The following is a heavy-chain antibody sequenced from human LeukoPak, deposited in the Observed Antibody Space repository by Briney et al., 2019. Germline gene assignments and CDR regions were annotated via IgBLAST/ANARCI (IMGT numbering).Heavy chain of an antibody. J-gene: IGHJ4*02. V-gene: IGHV3-23*01. D-gene: IGHD2-15*01. Sequence: GGSLRLSCAASGFTFSTYAMAWVRQAPGKGLEWVSGIRGSGRSTYYADSVKGRFTISRDNSKNTLYLQMNSLRAEDTAIYYCAKRGNGQNFCSGDTCHYYFDSWGQGTLVTVSS. CDR1: GFTFSTYA. CDR3: AKRGNGQNFCSGDTCHYYFDS. CDR2: IRGSGRST.